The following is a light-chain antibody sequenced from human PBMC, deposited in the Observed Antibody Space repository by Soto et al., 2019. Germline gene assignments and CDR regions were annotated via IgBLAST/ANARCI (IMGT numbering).Light chain of an antibody. V-gene: IGKV3-11*01. J-gene: IGKJ1*01. Sequence: EIGMTQSPATLSVSPGEKGTLSCGASQSVSSCLAWYQQKFGQAARLLIYDASNRATGIPARFSGSGSATDFTLTISSLEPEDFAIYYCQQRYNWPLTFGQGTKVDI. CDR3: QQRYNWPLT. CDR2: DAS. CDR1: QSVSSC.